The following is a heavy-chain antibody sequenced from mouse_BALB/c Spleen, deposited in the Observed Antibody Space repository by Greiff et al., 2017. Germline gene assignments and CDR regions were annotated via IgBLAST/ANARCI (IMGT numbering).Heavy chain of an antibody. CDR1: GYTFTSYW. CDR3: ERYYWSSYYFDY. CDR2: INPSNGRT. D-gene: IGHD1-1*01. V-gene: IGHV1S81*02. Sequence: QVQLQQPGAELVKPGASVKLSCKASGYTFTSYWMHWVKQRPGQGLEWIGEINPSNGRTNYNEKFKSKATLTVDKSSSTAYMQLSSLTSEDSAVYYCERYYWSSYYFDYWGQGTTLTVSS. J-gene: IGHJ2*01.